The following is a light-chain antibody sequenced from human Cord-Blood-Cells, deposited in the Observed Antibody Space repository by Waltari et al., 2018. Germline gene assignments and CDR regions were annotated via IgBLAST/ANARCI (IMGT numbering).Light chain of an antibody. CDR1: QSVSSY. CDR2: DAS. J-gene: IGKJ4*01. Sequence: EIVLTQSPATLSLSPGERANLSCRASQSVSSYLAWYQQKPGQAPRLLIYDASNRATGIPARFSGSGSGTDFTLTISSREPEDFAVYYCQQRSNWPPLTFGGGSKGEIK. CDR3: QQRSNWPPLT. V-gene: IGKV3-11*01.